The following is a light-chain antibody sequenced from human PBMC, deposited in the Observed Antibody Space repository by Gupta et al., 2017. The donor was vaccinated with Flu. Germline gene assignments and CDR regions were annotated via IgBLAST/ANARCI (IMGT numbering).Light chain of an antibody. CDR3: SSYTSVSTPSYV. CDR2: EVN. J-gene: IGLJ1*01. Sequence: PGQSITISCTGTSSDVGGYNYVSWYQQHPGKAPKLMIYEVNNRPSGGSNRFSGSKPGNTASLTISGLQAEDEADYYCSSYTSVSTPSYVFGTGTKVTVL. CDR1: SSDVGGYNY. V-gene: IGLV2-14*01.